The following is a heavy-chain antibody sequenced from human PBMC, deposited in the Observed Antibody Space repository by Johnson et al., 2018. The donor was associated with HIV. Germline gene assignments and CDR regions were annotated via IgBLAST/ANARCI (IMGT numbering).Heavy chain of an antibody. J-gene: IGHJ3*02. CDR2: ISYDGSNK. Sequence: VQLVESGGGLVQPGGSLRLSCAASGFTFSSYGMHWVRQAPGKGLEWVAVISYDGSNKYYADSVKGRFTISRDNSKNTLYLQMNSLKSEDTAVYYCATERQFLEWLPFHRALDIWGQGTMVTVSS. V-gene: IGHV3-30*03. CDR1: GFTFSSYG. CDR3: ATERQFLEWLPFHRALDI. D-gene: IGHD3-3*01.